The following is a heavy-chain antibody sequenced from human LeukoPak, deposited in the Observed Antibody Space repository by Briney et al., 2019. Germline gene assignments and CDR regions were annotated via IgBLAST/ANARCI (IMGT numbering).Heavy chain of an antibody. D-gene: IGHD2-2*03. CDR3: ASIKAWVLPLDY. J-gene: IGHJ4*02. Sequence: SETLSLTCTVSGYSISSGYYWGWIRQPPGKGLEWIGSIYHSGSTYYNPSLKSRVTISVDTSKNQFSLKLSSVTAADTAVYYCASIKAWVLPLDYWGQGTLVTVSS. CDR2: IYHSGST. CDR1: GYSISSGYY. V-gene: IGHV4-38-2*02.